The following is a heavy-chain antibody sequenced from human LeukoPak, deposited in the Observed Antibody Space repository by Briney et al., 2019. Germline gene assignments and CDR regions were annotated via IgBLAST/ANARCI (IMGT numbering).Heavy chain of an antibody. CDR2: ISGSGGST. Sequence: GSLRLSCAASGFTFSSYAMSWVRQAPGKGLEWVSAISGSGGSTYYADSVKGRFTISRDNSKNTLYLQMNSLRAEDTAVYYCAKAQGDYCSSTSCYQTHYYYYGMDVWGQGTTVTVSS. D-gene: IGHD2-2*01. V-gene: IGHV3-23*01. CDR3: AKAQGDYCSSTSCYQTHYYYYGMDV. J-gene: IGHJ6*02. CDR1: GFTFSSYA.